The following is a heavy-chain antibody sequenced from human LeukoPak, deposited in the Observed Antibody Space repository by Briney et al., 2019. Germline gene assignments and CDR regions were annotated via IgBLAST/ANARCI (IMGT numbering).Heavy chain of an antibody. CDR3: ARDRSGSPARDYYYYMDV. V-gene: IGHV1-2*02. CDR1: GYTFTGYY. CDR2: INPNSGGT. Sequence: ASVKVSCKASGYTFTGYYMHWVRQAPGQGLEWMGWINPNSGGTNYAQKFQGRVTMTRDTSISTAYMELSRLRSDDTAVYYCARDRSGSPARDYYYYMDVWGKGTTVTVSS. D-gene: IGHD1-26*01. J-gene: IGHJ6*03.